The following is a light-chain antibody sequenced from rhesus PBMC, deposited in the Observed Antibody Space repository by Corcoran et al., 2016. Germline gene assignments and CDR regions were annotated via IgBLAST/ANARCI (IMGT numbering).Light chain of an antibody. CDR2: AAS. Sequence: DIQMTQSPSSLFASVGDRVTITCRARENVINYIHWYQQKAGKAPNLLIYAASTLQSGVPSRFRGTGSRTDYPFTISSLQPEDLATYYWPHRYGTPYSFGQGTKVEIK. J-gene: IGKJ2*01. V-gene: IGKV1-74*01. CDR3: PHRYGTPYS. CDR1: ENVINY.